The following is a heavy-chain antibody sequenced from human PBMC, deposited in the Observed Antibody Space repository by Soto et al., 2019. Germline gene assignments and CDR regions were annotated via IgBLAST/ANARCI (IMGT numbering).Heavy chain of an antibody. D-gene: IGHD2-2*01. CDR2: INSDGSST. CDR1: GFTFSSYW. Sequence: EVQLVESGGGLVQPGGSLRLSCAASGFTFSSYWMHWVRQAPGKGLVWVSRINSDGSSTSYADSVKGRFTISRDNAKNTLYLQMNSLRAEDTAVYYCASLSTCISTSCEYWYCDLRGRGTLVTVSS. V-gene: IGHV3-74*01. CDR3: ASLSTCISTSCEYWYCDL. J-gene: IGHJ2*01.